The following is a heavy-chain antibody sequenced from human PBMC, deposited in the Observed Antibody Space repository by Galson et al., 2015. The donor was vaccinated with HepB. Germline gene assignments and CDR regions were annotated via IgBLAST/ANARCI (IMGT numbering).Heavy chain of an antibody. D-gene: IGHD3-10*01. CDR2: TYYRSKWYN. CDR1: GDSVSRNSAA. V-gene: IGHV6-1*01. J-gene: IGHJ4*02. Sequence: CAISGDSVSRNSAAWNWIRQSPSRGLERLGRTYYRSKWYNDYGVSVQSRITINPDTSKNQFSLQLNSVTPEDTAAYYCSREEEGRSSPLHFDLWGQGTLVTVSS. CDR3: SREEEGRSSPLHFDL.